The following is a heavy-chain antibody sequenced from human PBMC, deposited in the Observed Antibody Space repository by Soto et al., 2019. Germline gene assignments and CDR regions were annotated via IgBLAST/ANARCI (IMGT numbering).Heavy chain of an antibody. CDR2: ISGRSGNS. V-gene: IGHV1-18*01. D-gene: IGHD1-1*01. CDR1: GYSFANQA. Sequence: QVQLVQSGTAVKKPGASVKVSCKTSGYSFANQAINWVRQAPGQGLEWVGWISGRSGNSNYAETVRGRATGTTDTSTGTAYPELRARAPDDAAVYYWARGNGGSADVYPVGDGMDVGSQGTTGTVSS. J-gene: IGHJ6*02. CDR3: ARGNGGSADVYPVGDGMDV.